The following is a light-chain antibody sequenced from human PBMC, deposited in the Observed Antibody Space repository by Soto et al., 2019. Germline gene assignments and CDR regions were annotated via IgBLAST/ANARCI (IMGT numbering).Light chain of an antibody. Sequence: DIQMTQSPSTLSASVGYRVTITCRASQSISSWVAWYQQKPGKAPKLLIYAASSLQSGVPSRFSGSGSGTDFTLTISSLQPEDFATYYCQQNYSPPPITFGQGTRLEI. CDR3: QQNYSPPPIT. CDR2: AAS. V-gene: IGKV1-39*01. CDR1: QSISSW. J-gene: IGKJ5*01.